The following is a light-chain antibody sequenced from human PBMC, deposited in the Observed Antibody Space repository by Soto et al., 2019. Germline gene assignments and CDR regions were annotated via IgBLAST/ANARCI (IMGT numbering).Light chain of an antibody. CDR1: SSDVGSYSL. CDR2: EDS. J-gene: IGLJ1*01. CDR3: CSYEDSRTYV. V-gene: IGLV2-23*01. Sequence: QSVLTQPASVSGSPGQSITISCTGTSSDVGSYSLVSWYQQHPGKAPKLMLYEDSKRPSGVSNRFSGSKSGNTASLTISGLQAEDEADYYCCSYEDSRTYVFGTGTKLTVL.